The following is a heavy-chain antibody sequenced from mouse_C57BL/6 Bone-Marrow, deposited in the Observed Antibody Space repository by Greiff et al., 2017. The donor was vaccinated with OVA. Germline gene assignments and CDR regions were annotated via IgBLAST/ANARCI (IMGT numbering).Heavy chain of an antibody. J-gene: IGHJ3*01. CDR2: INPNYGTT. V-gene: IGHV1-39*01. Sequence: VQLQQPGAELVKPGASVKLSCKASGYSFTDYNMNWVKQSNGKSLEWIGVINPNYGTTSYNQKFKGKATLTVDQSSSTAYMQLNSLTSEDSAVYYCARSLYYGSSYEGVFAYWGQGTLVTVSA. CDR1: GYSFTDYN. CDR3: ARSLYYGSSYEGVFAY. D-gene: IGHD1-1*01.